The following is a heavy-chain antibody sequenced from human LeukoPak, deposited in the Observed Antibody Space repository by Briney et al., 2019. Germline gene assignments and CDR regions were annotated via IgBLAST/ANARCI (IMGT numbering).Heavy chain of an antibody. CDR2: FDPEDGET. CDR3: ATMTTVTTDFDY. CDR1: GYTLTGLS. Sequence: ASVKVSCKVSGYTLTGLSMHWVRQAPGKGLEWMGGFDPEDGETIYAQKFQGRVTMTEDTSTDTAYMELSSLRSEDTAVYYCATMTTVTTDFDYWGQGTLVTVSS. J-gene: IGHJ4*02. V-gene: IGHV1-24*01. D-gene: IGHD4-11*01.